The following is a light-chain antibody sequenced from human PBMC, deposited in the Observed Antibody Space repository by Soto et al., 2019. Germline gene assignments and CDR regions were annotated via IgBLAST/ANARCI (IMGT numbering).Light chain of an antibody. V-gene: IGKV3-20*01. CDR2: GAS. CDR1: QSVSSSY. Sequence: EIVLTQSPATLSLSPGEGATLSCRASQSVSSSYLAWYQQRPGQAPRLIIYGASSRATGNPDRFSGSGSWTDFTLTISILEPEDFAVYYCQQYGSSPPRFTFGPGTKVDIK. J-gene: IGKJ3*01. CDR3: QQYGSSPPRFT.